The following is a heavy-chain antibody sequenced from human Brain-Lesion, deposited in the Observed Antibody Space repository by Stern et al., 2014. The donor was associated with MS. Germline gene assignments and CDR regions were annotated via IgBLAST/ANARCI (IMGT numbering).Heavy chain of an antibody. J-gene: IGHJ4*02. CDR1: GYTFTGYY. CDR3: ATYYYDSTGYNDF. CDR2: INPKRGGT. V-gene: IGHV1-2*02. D-gene: IGHD3-22*01. Sequence: VQLVESGAEVKKPGASVKVSCTASGYTFTGYYMHWVRQAPGQGLEWMGWINPKRGGTNYAQTFQGRVTMTQDTSINTAYMELSRLRSDDTAVYYCATYYYDSTGYNDFWGQGTLVTVSS.